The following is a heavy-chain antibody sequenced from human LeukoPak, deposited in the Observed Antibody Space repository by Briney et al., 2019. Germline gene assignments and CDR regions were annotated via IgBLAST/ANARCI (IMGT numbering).Heavy chain of an antibody. V-gene: IGHV1-46*01. CDR1: GYTFTSYY. D-gene: IGHD6-13*01. CDR3: ARDLAADGRVPDY. Sequence: ASVKVSCKASGYTFTSYYMHWARQAPGQGLEWMGIINPSGGSTSYAQKFQGRVTMTRDMSTSTVYMEVSSLRSEDTAVYYCARDLAADGRVPDYWGQGTLVTVSS. J-gene: IGHJ4*02. CDR2: INPSGGST.